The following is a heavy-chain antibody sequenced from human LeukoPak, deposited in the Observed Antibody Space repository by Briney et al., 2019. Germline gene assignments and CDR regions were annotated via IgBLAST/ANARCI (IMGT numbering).Heavy chain of an antibody. CDR3: ARDGFGSASSGGYYGMDV. CDR2: ISYDGRNK. D-gene: IGHD2-2*01. Sequence: GGSLRLSCAASGFRFSSYAMHWVRQAPGKGLEWVASISYDGRNKNYADTVKGRFTISRDNSKNTLYLHINSLRAEDTALYFCARDGFGSASSGGYYGMDVWGQGTTVTVSS. CDR1: GFRFSSYA. V-gene: IGHV3-30*03. J-gene: IGHJ6*02.